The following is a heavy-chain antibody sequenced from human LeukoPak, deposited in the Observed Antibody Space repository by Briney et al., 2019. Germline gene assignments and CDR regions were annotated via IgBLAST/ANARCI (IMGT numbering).Heavy chain of an antibody. Sequence: SETLSLTCTVSGGSISSGYWSWIRQPPGKGLEWIGYIYNSGNINYNPSLKSRVTMSVDTSRNQLSLKLSSVTAADTAVYYCVRNGHMDVWGKGTTVTVSS. J-gene: IGHJ6*03. CDR3: VRNGHMDV. CDR2: IYNSGNI. D-gene: IGHD2-8*01. V-gene: IGHV4-59*01. CDR1: GGSISSGY.